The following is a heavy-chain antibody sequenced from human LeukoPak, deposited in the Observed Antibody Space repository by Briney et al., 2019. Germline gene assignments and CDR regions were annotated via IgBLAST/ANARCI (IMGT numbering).Heavy chain of an antibody. CDR2: INHSGST. D-gene: IGHD3-16*02. Sequence: SETLSLTCAVYCGSFSGYYWSWIRQPPGKGLEWIGEINHSGSTNYNPSLKSRVTISVDTSKNQFSLKLSSVTAADTAVYYCASNVYDYVWGSYRQRRVDFDYWGQGTLVTVSS. J-gene: IGHJ4*02. CDR3: ASNVYDYVWGSYRQRRVDFDY. V-gene: IGHV4-34*01. CDR1: CGSFSGYY.